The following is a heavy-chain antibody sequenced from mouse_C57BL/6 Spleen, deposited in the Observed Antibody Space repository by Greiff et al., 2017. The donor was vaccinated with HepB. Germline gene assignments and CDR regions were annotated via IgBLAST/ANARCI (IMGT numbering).Heavy chain of an antibody. CDR1: GFTFSDYG. CDR2: ISSGSSTI. D-gene: IGHD2-4*01. Sequence: EVKVVESGGGLVKPGGSLKLSCAASGFTFSDYGMHWVRQAPEKGLEWVAYISSGSSTIYYADTVKGRFTISRDNAKNTLFLQRTSLRSEDTAMYYCARRDYDGGGFDYWGQGTTLTVSS. J-gene: IGHJ2*01. CDR3: ARRDYDGGGFDY. V-gene: IGHV5-17*01.